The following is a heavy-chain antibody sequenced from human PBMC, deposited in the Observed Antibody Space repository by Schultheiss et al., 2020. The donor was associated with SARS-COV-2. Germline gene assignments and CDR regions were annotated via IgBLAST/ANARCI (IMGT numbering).Heavy chain of an antibody. D-gene: IGHD2-8*01. CDR1: GFTFSSYA. Sequence: GGSLRLSCAASGFTFSSYAMSWVRQAPGKGLEWVGFTKNKTNRGTTEYAASVKGRSTISRDDSKSIAYLQMNSLRAEDTAVYYCAKWDNWFDPWGQGTLVTVSS. CDR3: AKWDNWFDP. V-gene: IGHV3-71*01. CDR2: TKNKTNRGTT. J-gene: IGHJ5*02.